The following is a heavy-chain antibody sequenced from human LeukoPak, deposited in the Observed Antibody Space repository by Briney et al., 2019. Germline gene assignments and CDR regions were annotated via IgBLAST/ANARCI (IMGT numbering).Heavy chain of an antibody. CDR3: ARDFWDYYDRCDAFDI. Sequence: GGSLRLSCAASGFTFSSYAMHWVRQAPGKGLEWVAVISYDGSNKYYADSVKGRFTISRDNSKNTLYLQMNSLRAEDTAVYYCARDFWDYYDRCDAFDIWGQGTMVTVSS. CDR2: ISYDGSNK. D-gene: IGHD3-22*01. CDR1: GFTFSSYA. V-gene: IGHV3-30*04. J-gene: IGHJ3*02.